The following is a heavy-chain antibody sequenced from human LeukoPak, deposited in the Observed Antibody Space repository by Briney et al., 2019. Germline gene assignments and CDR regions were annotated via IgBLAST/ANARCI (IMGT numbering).Heavy chain of an antibody. V-gene: IGHV5-51*01. CDR1: GYSFTSYW. Sequence: GESLKISCKGSGYSFTSYWIGWVRQMPGKGLEWMEIIYPGDSDTRYSPSFQGQVTISADKSISTAYLQWSSLKASDTAMYYCARSGEGGIAAAGPYFDYWGQGTLVTVSS. J-gene: IGHJ4*02. CDR3: ARSGEGGIAAAGPYFDY. CDR2: IYPGDSDT. D-gene: IGHD6-13*01.